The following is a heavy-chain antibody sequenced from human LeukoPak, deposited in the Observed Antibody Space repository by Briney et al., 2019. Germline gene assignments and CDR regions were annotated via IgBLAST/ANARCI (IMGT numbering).Heavy chain of an antibody. V-gene: IGHV4-4*07. Sequence: SETLSLTCTVSNGSISYYYWSWIRQPAGKGLEWIGRIYVGGSTNYSPSLKSRVSMSLDKSKNQLSLKLISVSAADTAVYYCARWHMNSQDVWGRGTAVTVS. CDR3: ARWHMNSQDV. D-gene: IGHD4-23*01. CDR1: NGSISYYY. CDR2: IYVGGST. J-gene: IGHJ6*02.